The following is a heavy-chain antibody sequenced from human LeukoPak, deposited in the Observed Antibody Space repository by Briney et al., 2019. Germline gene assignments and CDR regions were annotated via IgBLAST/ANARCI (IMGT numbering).Heavy chain of an antibody. CDR2: ISSSSSTM. D-gene: IGHD7-27*01. J-gene: IGHJ4*02. CDR3: ASGPFRTRPNWETLDY. CDR1: GFTFSSYS. V-gene: IGHV3-48*02. Sequence: GGSLRLSCAASGFTFSSYSMNWVRQAPGKGLEWVSYISSSSSTMYYADSVKGRSTISRDTAKNSLYLQMNSLRDEDTAVYYCASGPFRTRPNWETLDYWGQGTLVTVSS.